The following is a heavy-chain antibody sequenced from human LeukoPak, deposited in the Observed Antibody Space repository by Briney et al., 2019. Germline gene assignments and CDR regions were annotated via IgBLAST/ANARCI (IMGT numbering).Heavy chain of an antibody. Sequence: PGGSLRLSCAASGFSFNLFHMNWVRQAPGKGLEWVSPITSSGTYITYVDSVQGRFTISRDNAKNSLYLQMNSLRVDDTALYYCARASGGWDLDYWGHGTLVTVSS. CDR2: ITSSGTYI. J-gene: IGHJ4*01. CDR1: GFSFNLFH. D-gene: IGHD1-26*01. CDR3: ARASGGWDLDY. V-gene: IGHV3-21*06.